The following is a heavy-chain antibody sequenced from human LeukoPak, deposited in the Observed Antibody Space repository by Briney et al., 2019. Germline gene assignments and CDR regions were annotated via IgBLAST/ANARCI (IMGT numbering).Heavy chain of an antibody. D-gene: IGHD2-2*01. V-gene: IGHV4-39*01. J-gene: IGHJ4*02. CDR3: ASKYCSSTSCAIGLVDY. Sequence: SETLSLTCTVSGGSISSRSYYWGWIRQPPGKGLEWIGSIYYSGSTYYNPSLKSRLTISVDTSKNQFSLKLSSVTAADTAVYYCASKYCSSTSCAIGLVDYWGQGTLVTVSS. CDR1: GGSISSRSYY. CDR2: IYYSGST.